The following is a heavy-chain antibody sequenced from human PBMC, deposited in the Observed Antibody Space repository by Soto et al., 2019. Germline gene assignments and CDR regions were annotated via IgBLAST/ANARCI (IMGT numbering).Heavy chain of an antibody. V-gene: IGHV1-18*04. CDR1: GYTFTSYG. D-gene: IGHD3-3*01. CDR3: ARVAVITIFGQGSGMDV. CDR2: ISAYNGNT. J-gene: IGHJ6*02. Sequence: ASVKVSCKASGYTFTSYGISWVRQAPGQGLEWMGWISAYNGNTNYAQKLQGRVTMTTDTSTSTAYMELRSLRSDDTAVYYCARVAVITIFGQGSGMDVWGQGTTVTVS.